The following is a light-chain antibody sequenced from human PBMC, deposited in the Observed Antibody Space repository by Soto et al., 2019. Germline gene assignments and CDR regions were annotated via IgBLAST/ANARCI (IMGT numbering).Light chain of an antibody. J-gene: IGKJ5*01. CDR1: QSVGSSY. CDR3: QQYGRSLIT. V-gene: IGKV3-20*01. CDR2: GAS. Sequence: EIVLTQSPGTLSLSPGERATLSCRASQSVGSSYLAWYQQKPGQAPRLLIFGASSRATGIPDRFSGGGSGTDFTLTISRLEPEDFSVYFCQQYGRSLITFGQGTRLEIK.